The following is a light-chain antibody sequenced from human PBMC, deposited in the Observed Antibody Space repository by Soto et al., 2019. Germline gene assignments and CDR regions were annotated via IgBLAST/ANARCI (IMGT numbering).Light chain of an antibody. CDR1: SSNIGNNY. CDR3: GTWDSSLSAVV. Sequence: QSVLTQPPSVSAAPGQTVTISCSGSSSNIGNNYVSWYQQLPGTAPKLLIYDNDQRPLGIPDRFSGSTSGTSATLGITGLQTGDEAHYYCGTWDSSLSAVVFGGGTKVTVL. J-gene: IGLJ2*01. V-gene: IGLV1-51*01. CDR2: DND.